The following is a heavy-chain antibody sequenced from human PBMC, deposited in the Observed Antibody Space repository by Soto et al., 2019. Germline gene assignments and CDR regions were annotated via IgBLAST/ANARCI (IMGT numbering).Heavy chain of an antibody. D-gene: IGHD4-17*01. CDR1: GFTFSDYY. V-gene: IGHV3-11*01. J-gene: IGHJ6*02. CDR2: ISSSGCTI. Sequence: QVQLVESGGGLVKPGGSLRLSCAASGFTFSDYYMSWIRQAPGKGLEWVSYISSSGCTIYYADSVKSRFTISRDKAKNSMYLQMKSLRAEDTAVYHCASPTVTPHYGMDVWGQRTTVTVAS. CDR3: ASPTVTPHYGMDV.